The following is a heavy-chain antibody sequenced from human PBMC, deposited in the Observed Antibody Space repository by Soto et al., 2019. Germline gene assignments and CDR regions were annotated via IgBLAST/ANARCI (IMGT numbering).Heavy chain of an antibody. D-gene: IGHD1-7*01. J-gene: IGHJ5*01. Sequence: GGSLRLSCAASGFVFSNYAMNWVRQAPGKGLEWISVISTSGANTYYADSVKGRFTISRDNSKNILYLQMNSLRAEDTALYYCARDEYSWNYWFDSWGQGTLVTVSS. CDR3: ARDEYSWNYWFDS. CDR2: ISTSGANT. CDR1: GFVFSNYA. V-gene: IGHV3-23*01.